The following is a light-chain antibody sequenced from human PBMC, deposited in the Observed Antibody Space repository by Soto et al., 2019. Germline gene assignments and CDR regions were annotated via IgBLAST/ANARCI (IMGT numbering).Light chain of an antibody. CDR1: ESVSSSY. CDR2: GAS. Sequence: EIVLTQSPVTLSLSPGERATLSCRASESVSSSYLAWYQQKPGQPPRLLIYGASSRATGIPDRFSGSGSGTDFTLTIKRLEPEDFAVYYRQQYGNSPRTFGQGTKVDIK. J-gene: IGKJ1*01. V-gene: IGKV3-20*01. CDR3: QQYGNSPRT.